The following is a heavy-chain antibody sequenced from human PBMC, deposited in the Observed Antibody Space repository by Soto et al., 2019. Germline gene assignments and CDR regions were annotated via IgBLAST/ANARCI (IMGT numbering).Heavy chain of an antibody. J-gene: IGHJ1*01. CDR3: ARLNDYVEYFQH. CDR1: GGSIRSSPYY. V-gene: IGHV4-39*01. D-gene: IGHD4-17*01. CDR2: IFHSGNT. Sequence: ASETLSLTCSVSGGSIRSSPYYWGWIRQPPGKGLEWIGSIFHSGNTYYNPSLQDRVTISVDTSKNKFSLQLTSVTAADTAVYYCARLNDYVEYFQHWGQGTLVTVSS.